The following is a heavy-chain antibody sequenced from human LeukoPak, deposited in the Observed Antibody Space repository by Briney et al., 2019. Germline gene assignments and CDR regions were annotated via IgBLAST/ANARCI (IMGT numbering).Heavy chain of an antibody. D-gene: IGHD3-9*01. CDR3: ARDLDWILFDY. CDR2: ISPEGTTT. V-gene: IGHV3-74*03. Sequence: GGSLRLSCAASGFTFSTYWMHWVRQGPGKGLVWVSRISPEGTTTAYADSVKGRFTISRDNAKNTLFLQMNSLSAEDTAVYYCARDLDWILFDYWGQGTLVTVSS. CDR1: GFTFSTYW. J-gene: IGHJ4*02.